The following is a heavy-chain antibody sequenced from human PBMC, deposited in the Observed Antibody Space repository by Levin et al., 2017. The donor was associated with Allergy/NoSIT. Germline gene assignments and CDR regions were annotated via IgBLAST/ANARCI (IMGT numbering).Heavy chain of an antibody. D-gene: IGHD1/OR15-1a*01. V-gene: IGHV3-53*01. J-gene: IGHJ6*03. CDR3: ATVDFTNNYHYHCYMDA. CDR2: ISTTGTT. CDR1: GFTVNRRF. Sequence: GESLKISCAASGFTVNRRFMSWVRQAPGKGLEWVSMISTTGTTYYKDSAKGRFIISRDNSRNTLWLQLNSLRVEDSAIYYWATVDFTNNYHYHCYMDAWGEGTTVTVSS.